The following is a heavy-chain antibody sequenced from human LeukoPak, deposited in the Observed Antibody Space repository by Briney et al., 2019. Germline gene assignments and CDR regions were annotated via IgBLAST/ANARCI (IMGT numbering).Heavy chain of an antibody. J-gene: IGHJ6*03. CDR2: IIPIFGTA. CDR1: GGTLSSYA. D-gene: IGHD3-9*01. CDR3: ARGLVLRYFDWSNYSRHMDV. V-gene: IGHV1-69*06. Sequence: SVKVSCKASGGTLSSYAISWVRQAPGQGLEWMGRIIPIFGTANYAQKFQGRVTITADKSTSTAYMELSSLRSEDTAVYYCARGLVLRYFDWSNYSRHMDVWGKGTTVTVSS.